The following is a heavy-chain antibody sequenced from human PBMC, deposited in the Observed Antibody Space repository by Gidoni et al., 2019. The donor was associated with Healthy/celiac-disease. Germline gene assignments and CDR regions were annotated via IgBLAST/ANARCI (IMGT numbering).Heavy chain of an antibody. D-gene: IGHD2-2*02. CDR1: GGTFSSYA. CDR2: IIPIFGTA. Sequence: QVQLVQSGAEVKKPGSSVKVSCKASGGTFSSYAISWVRQAPGQGLEWMGGIIPIFGTANYAQKFQGRVTITADESTSTAYMELSSLRSEDTAVYYCARVRCSSTSCYKSYYYYYMDVWGKGTTVTVSS. J-gene: IGHJ6*03. CDR3: ARVRCSSTSCYKSYYYYYMDV. V-gene: IGHV1-69*01.